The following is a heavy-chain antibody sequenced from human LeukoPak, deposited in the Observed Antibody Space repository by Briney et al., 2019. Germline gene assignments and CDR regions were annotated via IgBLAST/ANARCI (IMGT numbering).Heavy chain of an antibody. D-gene: IGHD2-2*01. CDR3: AKEGDCSSTSCYGMDV. J-gene: IGHJ6*02. Sequence: PGGSLRLSCAASGFTFSSYGMHWVRQAPGKGLEWVAVISYDGSNKYYADSVKGLFTISRDNSKNTLYLQMNSLRAEDTAVYYCAKEGDCSSTSCYGMDVWGQGTTVTVSS. CDR1: GFTFSSYG. V-gene: IGHV3-30*18. CDR2: ISYDGSNK.